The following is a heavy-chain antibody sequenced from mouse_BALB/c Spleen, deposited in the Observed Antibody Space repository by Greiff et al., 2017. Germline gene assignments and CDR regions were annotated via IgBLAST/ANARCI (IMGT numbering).Heavy chain of an antibody. CDR3: ARHYDYGTWFAY. V-gene: IGHV5-12-2*01. Sequence: EVMLVESGGGLVQPGGSLKLSCAASGFTFSSYTMSWVRQTPEKRLEWVAYISNGGGSTYYPDTVKGRCTISRDNAKNTLYLQMSSLKSEDTAMYYCARHYDYGTWFAYWGQGTLVTVSA. CDR2: ISNGGGST. CDR1: GFTFSSYT. J-gene: IGHJ3*01. D-gene: IGHD2-4*01.